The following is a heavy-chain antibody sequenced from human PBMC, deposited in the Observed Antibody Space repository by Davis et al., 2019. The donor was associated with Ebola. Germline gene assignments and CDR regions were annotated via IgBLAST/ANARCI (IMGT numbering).Heavy chain of an antibody. J-gene: IGHJ6*02. V-gene: IGHV1-58*01. D-gene: IGHD6-13*01. CDR2: IVVASGNT. CDR3: ARDRRVLRVTQQLSPYYYYGMDV. CDR1: GFTFTSSA. Sequence: AASVKVSCKASGFTFTSSAVQWVRQARGQRLEWIGWIVVASGNTNYAQKLQGRVTMTTDTSTSTAYMELRSLRSDDTAVYYCARDRRVLRVTQQLSPYYYYGMDVWGQGTTVTVSS.